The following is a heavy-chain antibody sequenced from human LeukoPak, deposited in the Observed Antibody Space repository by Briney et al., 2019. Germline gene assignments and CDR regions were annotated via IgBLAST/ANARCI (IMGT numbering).Heavy chain of an antibody. J-gene: IGHJ4*02. CDR1: GGSFSGYY. CDR2: INYSGST. Sequence: SETLSLTCAVYGGSFSGYYWSWIRQPPGKGLEWIGEINYSGSTNYNPSLKSRVTISVDTSKNQFSLKLRSVTAADTAVYYCARGYYYDSSGYWVYWGQGTLVTVSS. CDR3: ARGYYYDSSGYWVY. V-gene: IGHV4-34*01. D-gene: IGHD3-22*01.